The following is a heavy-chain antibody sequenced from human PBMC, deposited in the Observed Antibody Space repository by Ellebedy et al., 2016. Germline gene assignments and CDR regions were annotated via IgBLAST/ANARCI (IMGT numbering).Heavy chain of an antibody. D-gene: IGHD3-3*01. J-gene: IGHJ4*02. CDR2: ISTSGST. Sequence: SETLSLTXTVSGGSINDNAFYWSWIRQPDGKGLEWIGRISTSGSTIYNPSLRSRVTMSVDTSKNRFSLDLMSLTAADTAVYYCATLTIPGGSDYWGQGMLVTDSS. CDR1: GGSINDNAFY. V-gene: IGHV4-61*02. CDR3: ATLTIPGGSDY.